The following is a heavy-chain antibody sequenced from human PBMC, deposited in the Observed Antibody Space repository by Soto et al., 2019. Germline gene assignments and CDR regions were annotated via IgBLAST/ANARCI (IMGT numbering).Heavy chain of an antibody. V-gene: IGHV4-31*03. D-gene: IGHD2-2*01. J-gene: IGHJ4*02. Sequence: SETLSLTCTVSGGSIGSGGFWWSWIRQHPGRGLEWIGFVSYTGNTQYNPSLKSRVNISVDTSTKQFSLKLSSVTAADTAVYYCARGTLVWGQGTLVTVS. CDR2: VSYTGNT. CDR3: ARGTLV. CDR1: GGSIGSGGFW.